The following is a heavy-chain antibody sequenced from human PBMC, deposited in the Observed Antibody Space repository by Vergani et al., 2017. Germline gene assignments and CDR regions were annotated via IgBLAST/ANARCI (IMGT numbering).Heavy chain of an antibody. D-gene: IGHD6-13*01. CDR1: GYSFTSYW. CDR2: IYPGDSDT. CDR3: ARDRGAAAGEGLYYYYYMDV. V-gene: IGHV5-51*03. J-gene: IGHJ6*03. Sequence: EVQLVQSGAEVKKPGESLKISCKGSGYSFTSYWIGWVRQMPGKGLEWMGIIYPGDSDTRYSPSFQGQVTISADKSISTAYLQWSSLKASDTAMYYCARDRGAAAGEGLYYYYYMDVWGKGTTVTVSS.